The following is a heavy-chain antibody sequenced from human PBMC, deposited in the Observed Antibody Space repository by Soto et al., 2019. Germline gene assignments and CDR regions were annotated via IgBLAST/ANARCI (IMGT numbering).Heavy chain of an antibody. CDR2: IYWDDDK. V-gene: IGHV2-5*02. D-gene: IGHD1-26*01. J-gene: IGHJ4*02. Sequence: QITLRESGPTRVIPTQTLSLTCTFSGFSLHTSQVGVGWIRQPPGKALEWLALIYWDDDKRYSPSLKSRLSITKDTSENQVVLIMTNMDPVDTATYYCAYRALYSGSYWDGGYFDSWGQGALITVSS. CDR1: GFSLHTSQVG. CDR3: AYRALYSGSYWDGGYFDS.